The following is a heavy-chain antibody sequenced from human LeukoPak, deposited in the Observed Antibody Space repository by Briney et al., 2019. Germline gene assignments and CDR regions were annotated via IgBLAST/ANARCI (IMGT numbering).Heavy chain of an antibody. CDR1: GGSISSGGSS. CDR2: IYHSGST. CDR3: ARALGYSGYDYLYYYYGMDV. D-gene: IGHD5-12*01. Sequence: PSQTLSLTCAVSGGSISSGGSSWRWIRQPPGKGLEWIGYIYHSGSTYYNPSLKSRVTISVDRSKNQFSLKLSSVTAADTAVYYCARALGYSGYDYLYYYYGMDVWGQGTTVTVSS. J-gene: IGHJ6*02. V-gene: IGHV4-30-2*01.